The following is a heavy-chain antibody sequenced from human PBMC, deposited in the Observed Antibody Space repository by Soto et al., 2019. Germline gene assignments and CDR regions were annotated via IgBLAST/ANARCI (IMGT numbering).Heavy chain of an antibody. CDR1: GYTFTSYG. CDR2: ISAYNGNT. Sequence: QVQLVQSGAEVKKPGASVKVSCKASGYTFTSYGISWVRQAPGQGLEWMGWISAYNGNTNYAQKLQGRVTMTTDTATSTAYMERRSLRSDDTAVYYCARWVRYCSGGSCYSGNAFDICGQGTMVTVSS. CDR3: ARWVRYCSGGSCYSGNAFDI. J-gene: IGHJ3*02. V-gene: IGHV1-18*01. D-gene: IGHD2-15*01.